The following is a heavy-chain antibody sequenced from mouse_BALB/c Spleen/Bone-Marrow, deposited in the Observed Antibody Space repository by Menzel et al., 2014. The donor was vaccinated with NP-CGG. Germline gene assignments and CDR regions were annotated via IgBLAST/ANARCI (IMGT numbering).Heavy chain of an antibody. D-gene: IGHD1-2*01. V-gene: IGHV1-82*01. CDR1: GYAFSSSW. Sequence: VQLQESGSELVKPGASVKISCKASGYAFSSSWMNWVKQRPGQGLEWIGRIYPGDGDYNYNGKFKGKATLTADKSSSTAYMQLSSLTSVDSAVYFCARDLIHYSGYWYFEVWDAGTTVTV. CDR3: ARDLIHYSGYWYFEV. J-gene: IGHJ1*01. CDR2: IYPGDGDY.